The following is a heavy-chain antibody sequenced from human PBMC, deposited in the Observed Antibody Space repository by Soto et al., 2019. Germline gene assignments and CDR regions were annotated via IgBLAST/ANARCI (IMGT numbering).Heavy chain of an antibody. CDR2: ISAYNGDS. CDR3: ARSSGTSYIWFDP. V-gene: IGHV1-18*01. D-gene: IGHD1-26*01. J-gene: IGHJ5*02. CDR1: GYAFSTYG. Sequence: QVQLVQSATEVKKPGASVKVSCKSSGYAFSTYGISWVRQAPGQGLEWMAWISAYNGDSNYAQHLQDRVTLTTDTSTRTDYMELRSLRSDDTAVYSCARSSGTSYIWFDPWGQGTLVIVSP.